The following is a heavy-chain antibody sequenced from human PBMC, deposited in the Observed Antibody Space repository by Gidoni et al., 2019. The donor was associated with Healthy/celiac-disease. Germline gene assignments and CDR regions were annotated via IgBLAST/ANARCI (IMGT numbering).Heavy chain of an antibody. V-gene: IGHV4-39*01. CDR3: ARLPGDYYDSSGQPVDY. Sequence: QLQLQESGPGLVKPSETLSLTCTVSGGSIISSSYYWGWIRQPPGKGLGWIGSIYYSGSTYYNPSLKSRVTISVDTSKNQFSLKLSSVTAADTAVYYCARLPGDYYDSSGQPVDYWGQGTLVTVSS. D-gene: IGHD3-22*01. CDR1: GGSIISSSYY. CDR2: IYYSGST. J-gene: IGHJ4*02.